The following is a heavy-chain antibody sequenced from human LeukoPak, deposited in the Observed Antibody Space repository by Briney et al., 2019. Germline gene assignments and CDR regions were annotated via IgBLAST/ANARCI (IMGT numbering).Heavy chain of an antibody. D-gene: IGHD2-21*01. J-gene: IGHJ4*02. V-gene: IGHV3-30*18. Sequence: PGGSLRLSCAASGFTFSSYEMNWVRQAPGKGLEWVAVISYDGVNQYYGDSVRGRFTISRDNSKNTVFLQMDSLTSEDTALYYCAKADEGDPPHQWGQGTLVIVSS. CDR1: GFTFSSYE. CDR3: AKADEGDPPHQ. CDR2: ISYDGVNQ.